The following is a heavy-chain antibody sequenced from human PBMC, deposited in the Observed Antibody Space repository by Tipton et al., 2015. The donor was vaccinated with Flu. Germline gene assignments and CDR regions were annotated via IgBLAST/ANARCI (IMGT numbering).Heavy chain of an antibody. D-gene: IGHD1-26*01. J-gene: IGHJ6*02. CDR1: GYTFTNFG. Sequence: QMQLVQSGVEVKKPGASVKVSCKASGYTFTNFGITWVRRAPGQGLEWMGWISGYNGDTNYAEKLQGRVTMTTDASTHTAYMELRSLKSDDTAMYYCARDRGSYNIHLEYHYYYGMGVWGQGTTVTVSS. V-gene: IGHV1-18*01. CDR2: ISGYNGDT. CDR3: ARDRGSYNIHLEYHYYYGMGV.